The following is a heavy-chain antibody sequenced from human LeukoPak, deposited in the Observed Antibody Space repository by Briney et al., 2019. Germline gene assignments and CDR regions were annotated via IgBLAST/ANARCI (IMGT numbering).Heavy chain of an antibody. V-gene: IGHV4-39*01. Sequence: SETLSLTCTVSGGSISSSSHYWGWIRQPPGKGSEWIGTIYYSGSTYYNPPLKSRVTISVDTSKNQFSLKLSSVTATDTAVYYCARHDCSSTSCYYYYGMDVWGQGTTVTVSS. CDR1: GGSISSSSHY. J-gene: IGHJ6*02. D-gene: IGHD2-2*01. CDR2: IYYSGST. CDR3: ARHDCSSTSCYYYYGMDV.